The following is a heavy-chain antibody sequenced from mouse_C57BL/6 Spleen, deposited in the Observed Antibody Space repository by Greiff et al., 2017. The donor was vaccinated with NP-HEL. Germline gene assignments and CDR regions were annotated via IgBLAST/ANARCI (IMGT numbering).Heavy chain of an antibody. Sequence: QVHVKQSGAELAKPGASVKLSCKASGYTFTSYWMHWVKQRPGQGLEWIGYINPSSGYTKYNQKFKDKATLTADKSSSTAYMQLSSLTYEESAVYYCASNDYDRDYFDYWGQGTTLTVSS. V-gene: IGHV1-7*01. J-gene: IGHJ2*01. CDR3: ASNDYDRDYFDY. D-gene: IGHD2-4*01. CDR1: GYTFTSYW. CDR2: INPSSGYT.